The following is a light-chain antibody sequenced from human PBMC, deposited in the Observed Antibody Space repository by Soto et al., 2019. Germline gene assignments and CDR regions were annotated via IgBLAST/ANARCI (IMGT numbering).Light chain of an antibody. Sequence: DIVMTQSPLSLPVTPGEPASISCRSSQSLLHSNGYNYLDWYLQKPGQSPQLLIYLGSNRASGGTDRFSGSGSGTDFTLKISRGEAEDVGVYYCMQALQTPWYTFGQGTKLEIK. CDR1: QSLLHSNGYNY. J-gene: IGKJ2*01. CDR3: MQALQTPWYT. V-gene: IGKV2-28*01. CDR2: LGS.